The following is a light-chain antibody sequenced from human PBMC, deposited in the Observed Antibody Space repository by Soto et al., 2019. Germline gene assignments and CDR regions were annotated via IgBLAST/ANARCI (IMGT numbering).Light chain of an antibody. V-gene: IGKV3-15*01. CDR2: GAS. CDR1: QSISDT. CDR3: QQYNDWPWT. Sequence: EIVMTQSPATLSVSPGGRATLSCRASQSISDTLAWYQQKPGQAPRLLIYGASKRATGFPARFSGSGSGTDFTLTISSLQSDYVAVYYCQQYNDWPWTFGQGTKVEIK. J-gene: IGKJ1*01.